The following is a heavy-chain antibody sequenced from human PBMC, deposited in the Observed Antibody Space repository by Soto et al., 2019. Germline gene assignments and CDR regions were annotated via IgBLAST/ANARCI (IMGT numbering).Heavy chain of an antibody. V-gene: IGHV3-21*01. Sequence: EVQLVESGGGLVKPGGSLRLSCPASGFTFSSYSMNWVRPAPGKGLEWVSSISSSSSYIYYADSVKGRFTISRDNAKNSLYLQMNSLRAEDTAVYYCARDKTIITGTRMLDVWGQGTTVTFSS. CDR3: ARDKTIITGTRMLDV. J-gene: IGHJ6*02. D-gene: IGHD1-7*01. CDR2: ISSSSSYI. CDR1: GFTFSSYS.